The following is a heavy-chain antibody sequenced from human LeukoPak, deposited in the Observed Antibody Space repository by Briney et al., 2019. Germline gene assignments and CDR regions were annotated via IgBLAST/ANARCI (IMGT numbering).Heavy chain of an antibody. CDR2: INHRGST. Sequence: PSETLSLLCAVYGGPFSGYYWSWIRQPPGKGLEWIGEINHRGSTNYNPSLKSRLTIAIDTSKKQFSLKLNSVTAADTAVYYCARGRTTYDYLWGSYRPPDYWGQGTLVTVSS. V-gene: IGHV4-34*01. D-gene: IGHD3-16*02. J-gene: IGHJ4*02. CDR1: GGPFSGYY. CDR3: ARGRTTYDYLWGSYRPPDY.